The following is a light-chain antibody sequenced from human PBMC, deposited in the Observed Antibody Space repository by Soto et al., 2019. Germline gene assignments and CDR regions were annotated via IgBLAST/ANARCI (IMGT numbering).Light chain of an antibody. CDR3: QQYDSTPLYT. Sequence: EIVLTQSPGTLSLSPGERATLSCRASQSVRRTYLAWYRQKPGQAPRLLIYGATSRATGIPDRFSGSGSGTDFTLTSSTMAPEVFAVYCCQQYDSTPLYTFGQGTKLEI. J-gene: IGKJ2*01. V-gene: IGKV3-20*01. CDR1: QSVRRTY. CDR2: GAT.